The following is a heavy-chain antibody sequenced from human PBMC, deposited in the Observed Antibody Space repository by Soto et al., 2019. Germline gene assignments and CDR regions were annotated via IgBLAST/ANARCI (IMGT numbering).Heavy chain of an antibody. V-gene: IGHV3-23*01. CDR3: SRAPRAPDQLDY. Sequence: GGSLRLPCAASGFTFSSYAMSWVRQAPGKGLEWVSAISGSGGSTYYADSVKGRFTISRDNSKNTLYLQMNSLRAEDTAVYYCSRAPRAPDQLDYSGQGTLVLVSA. CDR2: ISGSGGST. D-gene: IGHD2-2*01. CDR1: GFTFSSYA. J-gene: IGHJ4*02.